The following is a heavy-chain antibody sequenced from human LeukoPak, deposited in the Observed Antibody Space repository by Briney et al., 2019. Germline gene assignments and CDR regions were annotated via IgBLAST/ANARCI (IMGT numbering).Heavy chain of an antibody. Sequence: SETLSLTCTVSGGSISSYYWSWIRQPAGKGLEWIGRIDTSGNTNYKPSLKSRVTMSVDTSKNQFSLKLSSVTAADTAVYYCARVNITMVRGVITYYYYYMDVWGKGTTVTISS. D-gene: IGHD3-10*01. V-gene: IGHV4-4*07. CDR1: GGSISSYY. J-gene: IGHJ6*03. CDR3: ARVNITMVRGVITYYYYYMDV. CDR2: IDTSGNT.